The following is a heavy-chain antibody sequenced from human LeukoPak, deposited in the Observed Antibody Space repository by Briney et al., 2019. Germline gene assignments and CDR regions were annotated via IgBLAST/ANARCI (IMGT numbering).Heavy chain of an antibody. CDR2: INPDGGVT. CDR3: ARGPNHYYYMDV. V-gene: IGHV1-2*02. J-gene: IGHJ6*03. D-gene: IGHD2-8*01. Sequence: ASVKVSCKASGYTFTSYYMHWVRQAPGQGLEWMGWINPDGGVTRSPQKFQGRVTMTRDNSRSTVYMELTRLTSDDTAVYFCARGPNHYYYMDVWGQGTAVTVS. CDR1: GYTFTSYY.